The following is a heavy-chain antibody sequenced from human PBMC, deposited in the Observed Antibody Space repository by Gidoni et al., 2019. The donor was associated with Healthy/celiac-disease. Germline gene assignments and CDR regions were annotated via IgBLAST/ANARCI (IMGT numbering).Heavy chain of an antibody. Sequence: QVQLVESGGGVVQPGRSLRLSCAASGFTFSSHGMHWVRQAPGKGLEWVAVIWYDGSNKYYADSVKGRFTISRDNSKNTLYLQMNSLRAEDTAVYYCARGGVKWLRQSRGLDYWGQGTLVTVSS. D-gene: IGHD5-12*01. CDR2: IWYDGSNK. CDR1: GFTFSSHG. V-gene: IGHV3-33*01. J-gene: IGHJ4*02. CDR3: ARGGVKWLRQSRGLDY.